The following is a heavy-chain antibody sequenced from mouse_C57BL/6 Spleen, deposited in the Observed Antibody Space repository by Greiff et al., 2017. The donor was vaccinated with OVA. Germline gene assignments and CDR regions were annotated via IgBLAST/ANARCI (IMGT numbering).Heavy chain of an antibody. V-gene: IGHV3-6*01. J-gene: IGHJ3*01. CDR2: ISYAGSN. CDR3: ARDGDYGSRTPFAY. Sequence: EVQLQQSGPGLVKPSQSLSLTCSVTGYSITSGYYWNWIRQFPGNKLEWMGYISYAGSNNYNPSLKNRISITRDTSKNQFFLKLNSGTTEDTATYYCARDGDYGSRTPFAYWGQGTLVTVSA. CDR1: GYSITSGYY. D-gene: IGHD1-1*01.